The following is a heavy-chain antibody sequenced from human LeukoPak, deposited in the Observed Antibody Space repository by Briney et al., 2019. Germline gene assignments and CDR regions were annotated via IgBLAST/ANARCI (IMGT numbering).Heavy chain of an antibody. CDR1: GFTFSNYV. V-gene: IGHV3-64D*09. Sequence: GGSLRLSCSASGFTFSNYVMRWVRLAPGKGLEYVAAIGNDGRSTHYADSVRGRFIASRDNSMSTQSLQMSSLRAEDTAIYYCVRENHCLGGGPDFQYFDYWGQGSLVTVS. CDR2: IGNDGRST. D-gene: IGHD3-16*01. CDR3: VRENHCLGGGPDFQYFDY. J-gene: IGHJ4*02.